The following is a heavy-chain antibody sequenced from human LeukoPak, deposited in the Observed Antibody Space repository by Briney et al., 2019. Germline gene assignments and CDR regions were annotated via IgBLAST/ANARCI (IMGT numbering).Heavy chain of an antibody. CDR2: IWYDGSNK. V-gene: IGHV3-33*01. CDR3: ARAYYDILTGYLIGGFDY. Sequence: GRSLRLSCAASGFTFSSYGMHWVRQAPGKGLEWVAVIWYDGSNKYYADSVKGRFTISRDNSKNTLYLQMNSLRAEDTAVYYCARAYYDILTGYLIGGFDYWGQGTLVTVSS. J-gene: IGHJ4*02. D-gene: IGHD3-9*01. CDR1: GFTFSSYG.